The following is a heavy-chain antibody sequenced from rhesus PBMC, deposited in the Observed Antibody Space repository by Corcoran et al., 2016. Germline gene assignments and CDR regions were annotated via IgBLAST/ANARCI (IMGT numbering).Heavy chain of an antibody. CDR3: ARARGIAAEGDAFDF. Sequence: QLQLQESGPGLVKPSETLSLTCAVSGYSISSGYGWSWIRQPPGKGLEWFGYISYSGSTSYNPSLKSRVTISRDTSKNQVSLKLSSVTDADTAVYYCARARGIAAEGDAFDFWGQGLRVTVSS. D-gene: IGHD6-25*01. CDR2: ISYSGST. V-gene: IGHV4-122*02. CDR1: GYSISSGYG. J-gene: IGHJ3*01.